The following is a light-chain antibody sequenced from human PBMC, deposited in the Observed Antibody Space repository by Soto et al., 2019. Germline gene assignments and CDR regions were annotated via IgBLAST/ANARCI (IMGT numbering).Light chain of an antibody. Sequence: EIIFTQSPCTLSLSPGERATLSCRASHTISSSYLAWYQQKPGQAPRLLMYGISRRATGIPDRFSGSGSGTDFTLTITRLEPEDFAVYYCQQYVTSSPRTFGQGTRLEIK. CDR3: QQYVTSSPRT. V-gene: IGKV3-20*01. CDR2: GIS. CDR1: HTISSSY. J-gene: IGKJ5*01.